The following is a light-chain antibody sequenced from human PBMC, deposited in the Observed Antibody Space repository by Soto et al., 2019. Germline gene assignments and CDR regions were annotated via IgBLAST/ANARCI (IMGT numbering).Light chain of an antibody. CDR2: DVS. CDR3: SSYTTSNTRQIV. Sequence: QLVLTQPASVSGSPGQSITISCTGTSSDVGGYNYVSWYQHHPGKAPKLIIYDVSNRPSGVSIRFSASKSDNTASLTISGLQPEDEADYHCSSYTTSNTRQIVFGTGTKLTVL. V-gene: IGLV2-14*03. CDR1: SSDVGGYNY. J-gene: IGLJ1*01.